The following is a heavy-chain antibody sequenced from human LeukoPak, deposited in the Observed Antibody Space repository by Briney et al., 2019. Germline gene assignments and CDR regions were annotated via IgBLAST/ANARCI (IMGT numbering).Heavy chain of an antibody. D-gene: IGHD3-22*01. J-gene: IGHJ4*02. CDR3: AKEVYYDSSAFLDY. V-gene: IGHV3-30*18. Sequence: PGRSLRLSCAASGFTFSSYGIHWVRQAPGKGLGWVAVISNDGSSKYYADSLKGRFTISRDNSKNTLYLQMNSLRVEDTAVYYCAKEVYYDSSAFLDYWGQGTLVTVSS. CDR1: GFTFSSYG. CDR2: ISNDGSSK.